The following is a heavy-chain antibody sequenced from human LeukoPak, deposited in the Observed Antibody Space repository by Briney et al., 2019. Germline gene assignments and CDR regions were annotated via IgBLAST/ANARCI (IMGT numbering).Heavy chain of an antibody. V-gene: IGHV3-64D*09. CDR1: GFTFSRYG. Sequence: GGSLRLSCSASGFTFSRYGMHWVRQAPGKGLEYVSAIVSNGDSTYYADSVKGRFTISRDNAKNTLYLQMSSLRPDDTAVYYCARRSGALSLDYWGQGTLVTVSS. CDR3: ARRSGALSLDY. J-gene: IGHJ4*02. CDR2: IVSNGDST. D-gene: IGHD1-1*01.